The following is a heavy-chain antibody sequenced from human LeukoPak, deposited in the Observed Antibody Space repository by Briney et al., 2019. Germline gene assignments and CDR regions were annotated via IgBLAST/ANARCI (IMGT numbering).Heavy chain of an antibody. CDR3: AELGITMIGGV. V-gene: IGHV3-48*03. D-gene: IGHD3-10*02. J-gene: IGHJ6*04. CDR2: ISSSGSTI. Sequence: GGSLRLSCAASGFTSSSYEMNWVRQAPGKWLEWVSYISSSGSTIYYADSVKGRFTISRDNAKNSLHLQMNSLRADDTAVYYCAELGITMIGGVWGKGTTVTISS. CDR1: GFTSSSYE.